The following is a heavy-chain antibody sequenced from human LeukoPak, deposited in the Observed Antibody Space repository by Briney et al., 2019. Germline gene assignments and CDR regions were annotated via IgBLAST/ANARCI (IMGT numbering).Heavy chain of an antibody. CDR1: GYTFTTYS. CDR2: INVGNGNT. CDR3: ARDMIVYGSGSYLDS. J-gene: IGHJ4*02. Sequence: ASVKVSCKTSGYTFTTYSIQWVRQAPGQGLEWMAWINVGNGNTKYSQNFQGRVTITTDTSASTAYMELSGLRSEDTALYFCARDMIVYGSGSYLDSWGQGTLVTVSS. V-gene: IGHV1-3*01. D-gene: IGHD3-10*01.